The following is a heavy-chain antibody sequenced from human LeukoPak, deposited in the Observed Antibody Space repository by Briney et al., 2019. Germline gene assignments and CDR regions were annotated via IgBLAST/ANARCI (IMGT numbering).Heavy chain of an antibody. Sequence: GGSLRLSCAASGFTFSSYCMSWVRQAPGKGLEWVANIKQDGSEKYYVDSVKGRFTISRDNAKNSLYLQMNSLRAEDTALYYCARGLGGLLEWLWFLDYWGQGTLVTVSS. CDR3: ARGLGGLLEWLWFLDY. CDR2: IKQDGSEK. V-gene: IGHV3-7*01. J-gene: IGHJ4*02. CDR1: GFTFSSYC. D-gene: IGHD3-3*01.